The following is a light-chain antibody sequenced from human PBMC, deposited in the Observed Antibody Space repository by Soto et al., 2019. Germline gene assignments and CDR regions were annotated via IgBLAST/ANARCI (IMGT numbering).Light chain of an antibody. CDR3: SSSTSTSRYV. CDR1: SSDVGKYDR. V-gene: IGLV2-18*02. J-gene: IGLJ1*01. Sequence: QSALTQPPSVSGSPGQSVTISCTGTSSDVGKYDRVSWYQQPPGTAPKLIIYEVTNRPSGVPARFSGSKSGNTASLTISGLQAEDEADYYCSSSTSTSRYVFGAGTKVTVL. CDR2: EVT.